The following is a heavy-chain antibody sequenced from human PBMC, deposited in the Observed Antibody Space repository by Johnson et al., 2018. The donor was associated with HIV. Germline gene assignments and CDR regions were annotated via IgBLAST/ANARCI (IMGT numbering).Heavy chain of an antibody. J-gene: IGHJ3*02. CDR3: ARDWNNWNYGVPDAFDI. CDR1: GFTFSSYG. V-gene: IGHV3-30*02. Sequence: QVQLVESGGGLVQPGGSLRLSCAASGFTFSSYGMHWVRQAPGKGLEGVAFIRYDGNNKYYADSVKGRFTISRDNSKNTLYLQMNSLRAGDTAVYYCARDWNNWNYGVPDAFDIWGQGTVVTVSS. D-gene: IGHD1-7*01. CDR2: IRYDGNNK.